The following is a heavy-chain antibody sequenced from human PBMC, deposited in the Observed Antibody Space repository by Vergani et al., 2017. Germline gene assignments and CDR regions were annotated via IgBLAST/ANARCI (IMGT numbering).Heavy chain of an antibody. Sequence: QITLKESGPTLVKPTQTLTLTCTFSGFSLSTSGVGVGWIRQPPGKALEWLALVYWDDDKRYSPSLKSRLTITKDTSKNQVVLTMTNMDPVDTATYYCAXGVMVRGGKGVRVWFDPWGQGTLVTVSS. CDR1: GFSLSTSGVG. D-gene: IGHD3-10*01. CDR3: AXGVMVRGGKGVRVWFDP. V-gene: IGHV2-5*02. CDR2: VYWDDDK. J-gene: IGHJ5*02.